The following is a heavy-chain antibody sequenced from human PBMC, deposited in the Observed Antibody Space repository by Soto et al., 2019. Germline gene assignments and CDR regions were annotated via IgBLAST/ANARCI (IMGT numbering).Heavy chain of an antibody. D-gene: IGHD6-13*01. CDR1: GGSISSYY. V-gene: IGHV4-59*08. CDR2: IYYSGST. Sequence: PSETLSLTCTVSGGSISSYYWSWIRQPPGKGLEWIGYIYYSGSTNYNPSLKSRVTISVDTSKNQFSLKLSSVTAADTAVYYCARTSYSSSPIAEFQHWGQGTLVTVSS. J-gene: IGHJ1*01. CDR3: ARTSYSSSPIAEFQH.